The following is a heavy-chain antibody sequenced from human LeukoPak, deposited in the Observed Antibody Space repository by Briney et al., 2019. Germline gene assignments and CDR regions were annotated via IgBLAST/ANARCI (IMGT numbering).Heavy chain of an antibody. Sequence: PSETLSLTCTVSGGSISSSSYYWGWIRQPPGKGLEWIGSIYYSGSTYYNPSLKSRVTISVDTSKNQFSLKLSSVTAADTAVYYCARHTSDSWIDPWGQGTLVTVSS. J-gene: IGHJ5*02. V-gene: IGHV4-39*01. CDR2: IYYSGST. CDR1: GGSISSSSYY. D-gene: IGHD3-16*01. CDR3: ARHTSDSWIDP.